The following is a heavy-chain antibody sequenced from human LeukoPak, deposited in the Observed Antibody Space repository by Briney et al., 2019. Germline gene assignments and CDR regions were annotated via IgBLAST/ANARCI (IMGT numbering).Heavy chain of an antibody. Sequence: PGGSLRLSCAASGFTFDDYAMHWVRQAPGKGLEWVSGISWNSGSIGYADSVKGRFTISRDNAKNSLYLQMNSLRAEDTALYYCAKLYYYDSSGLPVGPKLFDYWGQGTLVTVSS. J-gene: IGHJ4*02. CDR1: GFTFDDYA. CDR2: ISWNSGSI. V-gene: IGHV3-9*01. CDR3: AKLYYYDSSGLPVGPKLFDY. D-gene: IGHD3-22*01.